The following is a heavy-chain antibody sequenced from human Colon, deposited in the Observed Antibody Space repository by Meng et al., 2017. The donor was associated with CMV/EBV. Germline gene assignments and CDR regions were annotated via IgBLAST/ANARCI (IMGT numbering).Heavy chain of an antibody. CDR2: ISGSGVTT. Sequence: GGSLRLSCSASGFTFNDFDMTWVRQAPGKGLERVSSISGSGVTTYYTDAVKGRFTISRDNSRNTLYLQINSLRADDTAVYYCAKGADFHDFWSGFAYWGQGTVVTVSS. J-gene: IGHJ4*02. D-gene: IGHD3-3*01. V-gene: IGHV3-23*01. CDR3: AKGADFHDFWSGFAY. CDR1: GFTFNDFD.